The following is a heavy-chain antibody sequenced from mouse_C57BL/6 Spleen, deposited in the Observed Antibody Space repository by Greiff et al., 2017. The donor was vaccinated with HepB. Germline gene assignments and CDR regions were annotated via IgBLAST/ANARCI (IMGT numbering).Heavy chain of an antibody. CDR2: IHPNSGST. Sequence: QVQLQQPGAELVKPGASVKLSCKASGYTFTSYWMHWVKQRPGQGLEWIGMIHPNSGSTNSNEKFKSKATLTVDKSSSTAYMQLSSLTSEDSAVYYCAREFITTVVDSFAYWGQGTLVTVSA. J-gene: IGHJ3*01. V-gene: IGHV1-64*01. D-gene: IGHD1-1*01. CDR3: AREFITTVVDSFAY. CDR1: GYTFTSYW.